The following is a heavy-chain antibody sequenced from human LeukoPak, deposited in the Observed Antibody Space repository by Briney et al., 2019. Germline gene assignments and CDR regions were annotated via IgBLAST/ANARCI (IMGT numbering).Heavy chain of an antibody. CDR3: TRHSDTYCSRANCYVDNFYGLDV. Sequence: GRSLRLSCAASGFTFSSYATHWVRQAPGKGLEWVAVISYDGSNKYYADSVKGRFTISRDNSKNTLYLQMNSLTTEDTAVYYCTRHSDTYCSRANCYVDNFYGLDVWGQGTRVTVSS. J-gene: IGHJ6*02. CDR2: ISYDGSNK. V-gene: IGHV3-30-3*01. CDR1: GFTFSSYA. D-gene: IGHD2-2*01.